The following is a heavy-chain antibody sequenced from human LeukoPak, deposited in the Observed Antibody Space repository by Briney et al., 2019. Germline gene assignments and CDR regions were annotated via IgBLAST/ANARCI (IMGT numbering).Heavy chain of an antibody. Sequence: GGSLRLSCAASGFTFSSYGMHWVRQAPGKGLEGVAVIWYDGSNKYCADSVKGRFPISRDNSKNTLYLQMNSLRAEDTAVYYCARDYGSGSFRSAPFDYWGQGTLVTVSS. CDR3: ARDYGSGSFRSAPFDY. J-gene: IGHJ4*02. D-gene: IGHD3-10*01. CDR2: IWYDGSNK. V-gene: IGHV3-33*01. CDR1: GFTFSSYG.